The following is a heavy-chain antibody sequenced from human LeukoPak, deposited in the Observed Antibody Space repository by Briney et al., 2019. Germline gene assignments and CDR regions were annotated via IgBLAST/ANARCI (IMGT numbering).Heavy chain of an antibody. J-gene: IGHJ3*02. CDR3: ARDWAVTFGGVTVDLHAFDI. Sequence: PGGSLRLSCAASGFTFSSYSMNWVRQAPGKGLEWVSSISSSSSYIYYADSVKGRFTISRDNAKNSLYLQMSSLRAEDTAVYYCARDWAVTFGGVTVDLHAFDIWGQRTMVTVSS. CDR1: GFTFSSYS. V-gene: IGHV3-21*01. CDR2: ISSSSSYI. D-gene: IGHD3-16*02.